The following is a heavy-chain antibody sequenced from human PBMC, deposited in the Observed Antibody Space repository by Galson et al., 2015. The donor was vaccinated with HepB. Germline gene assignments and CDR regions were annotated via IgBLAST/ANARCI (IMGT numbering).Heavy chain of an antibody. J-gene: IGHJ2*01. CDR3: ARAPNNGGYWYFDL. CDR2: ISPNSGGT. V-gene: IGHV1-2*02. Sequence: SVKVSCKASGSIFTDSYVHWMRQAPGQGPEWMGWISPNSGGTNYGQKFQGRVTMTRDTSTSTVYMELSRLTSDDTAVYYCARAPNNGGYWYFDLWGRGTLVTVSS. D-gene: IGHD3-16*01. CDR1: GSIFTDSY.